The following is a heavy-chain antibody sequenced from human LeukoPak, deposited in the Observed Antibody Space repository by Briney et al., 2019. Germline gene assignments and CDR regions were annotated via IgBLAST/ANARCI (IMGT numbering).Heavy chain of an antibody. CDR3: ARPSLYYYDSSGYYY. D-gene: IGHD3-22*01. CDR2: IKQDGSEK. Sequence: GGSLRLSCAASGFTFSSYWMSWVRQAPGKGLEWVANIKQDGSEKYYVDSVKGRFTISRDNAKNSLYLQMNSLRAEDTAVYYCARPSLYYYDSSGYYYWGQGTLVTVSS. CDR1: GFTFSSYW. J-gene: IGHJ4*02. V-gene: IGHV3-7*01.